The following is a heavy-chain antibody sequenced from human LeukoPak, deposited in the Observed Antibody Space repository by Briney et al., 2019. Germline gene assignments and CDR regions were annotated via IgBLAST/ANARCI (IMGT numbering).Heavy chain of an antibody. Sequence: GGSLRLSCAASGFTFSSYAMSWVRQAPGKGLEWVSAISGSGGSTYYADSVKGRFTISRDNSKNTLYLQMSSLRAEDTAVYYCAKVKTVTTFGPDAFDIWGQGTMVTVSS. V-gene: IGHV3-23*01. CDR1: GFTFSSYA. D-gene: IGHD4-17*01. CDR3: AKVKTVTTFGPDAFDI. J-gene: IGHJ3*02. CDR2: ISGSGGST.